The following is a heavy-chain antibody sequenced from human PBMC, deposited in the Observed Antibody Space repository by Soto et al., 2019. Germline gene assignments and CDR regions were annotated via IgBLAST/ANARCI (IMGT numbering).Heavy chain of an antibody. CDR3: AKDPLYDFWSYMDV. CDR2: ISGSGGST. J-gene: IGHJ6*03. Sequence: GGSLRLSCAASGFTFSSYAMSWVRQAPGKGLEWVSPISGSGGSTYYADSVKGRFTISRDNSKNTLYLQMNSLRAEDTAVYYCAKDPLYDFWSYMDVWGKGTTVTVSS. CDR1: GFTFSSYA. V-gene: IGHV3-23*01. D-gene: IGHD3-3*01.